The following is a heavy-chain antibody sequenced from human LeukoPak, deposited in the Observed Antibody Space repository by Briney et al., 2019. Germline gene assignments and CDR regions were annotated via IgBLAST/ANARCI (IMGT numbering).Heavy chain of an antibody. CDR3: AREDKLRYFDY. V-gene: IGHV3-21*06. CDR1: GFIFTSYT. J-gene: IGHJ4*02. Sequence: GGSLRLSCAACGFIFTSYTMTWVRQAPGKGLEWVSSISSSGSFIYYADSVKGRFTISRDNAKNSLFLQMNSLRAEDTAVYYCAREDKLRYFDYWGQGSLVTVSS. CDR2: ISSSGSFI. D-gene: IGHD3-9*01.